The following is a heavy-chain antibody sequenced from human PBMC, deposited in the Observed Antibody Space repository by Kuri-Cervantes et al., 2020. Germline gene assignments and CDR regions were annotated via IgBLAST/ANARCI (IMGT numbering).Heavy chain of an antibody. J-gene: IGHJ3*02. CDR1: GGSISSYY. V-gene: IGHV4-34*01. D-gene: IGHD4-17*01. CDR3: ARSNGDYHDAFDI. CDR2: INHSGST. Sequence: ESLKISCTVSGGSISSYYWSWIRQPPGKGLEWIGEINHSGSTNYNPSLKSRVTISVDTSKNQFSLKLSSVTAADTAVYYCARSNGDYHDAFDIWGQGTMVTVSS.